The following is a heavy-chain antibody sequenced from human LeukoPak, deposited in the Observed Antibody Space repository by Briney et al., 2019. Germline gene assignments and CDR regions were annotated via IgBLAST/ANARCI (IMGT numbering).Heavy chain of an antibody. V-gene: IGHV4-59*01. CDR2: IYYSGNT. Sequence: SETLSLTCTVSGGSISTYYWSWIRQPPGKGLEWIGYIYYSGNTNCNPSLKSRVTLSVDTSKNQFSLKLSSVTAADTAVYFCARVGPHASFDYWGQGTLSPSPQ. CDR1: GGSISTYY. CDR3: ARVGPHASFDY. J-gene: IGHJ4*02.